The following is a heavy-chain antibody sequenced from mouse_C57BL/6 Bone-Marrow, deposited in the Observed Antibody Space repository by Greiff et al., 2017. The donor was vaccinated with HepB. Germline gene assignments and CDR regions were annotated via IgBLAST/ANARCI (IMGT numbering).Heavy chain of an antibody. CDR1: GYTFTSYW. Sequence: VQLQQPGAELVKPGASVEMSCKASGYTFTSYWITWVKQRPGQGLEWIGDIYPGSGSTNYNEKFKSKATLTVDTSSSTAYMQLSSLTSEDSAVYYCARKDYGYWYFDVWGTGTTVTVSS. J-gene: IGHJ1*03. V-gene: IGHV1-55*01. D-gene: IGHD1-1*01. CDR3: ARKDYGYWYFDV. CDR2: IYPGSGST.